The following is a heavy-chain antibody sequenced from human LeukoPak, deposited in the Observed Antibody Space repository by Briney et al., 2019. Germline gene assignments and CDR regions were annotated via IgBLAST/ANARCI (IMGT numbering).Heavy chain of an antibody. CDR2: IKQDGSET. Sequence: GESLRLSCVASGFPFSNYWMSWVRQAPGKGPEWVASIKQDGSETFYVDSVKGRFTISKDNAKNSLYLLMNSLRAEDTAAYYCAREDHSKYEYWGQGTLVTVSS. CDR1: GFPFSNYW. J-gene: IGHJ4*02. D-gene: IGHD4-11*01. CDR3: AREDHSKYEY. V-gene: IGHV3-7*01.